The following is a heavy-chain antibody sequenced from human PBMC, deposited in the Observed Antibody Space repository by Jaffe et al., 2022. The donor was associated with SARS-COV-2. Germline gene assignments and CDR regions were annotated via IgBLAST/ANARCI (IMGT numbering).Heavy chain of an antibody. V-gene: IGHV3-73*01. CDR2: IRSKANSYAT. D-gene: IGHD3-22*01. Sequence: EVQLVESGGGLVQPGGSLKLSCAASGFTFSGSAMHWVRQASGKGLEWVGRIRSKANSYATAYAASVKGRFTISRDDSKNTAYLQMNSLKTEDTAVYYCTRQRDSKWLLPSYYYYGMDVWGQGTTVTVSS. J-gene: IGHJ6*02. CDR3: TRQRDSKWLLPSYYYYGMDV. CDR1: GFTFSGSA.